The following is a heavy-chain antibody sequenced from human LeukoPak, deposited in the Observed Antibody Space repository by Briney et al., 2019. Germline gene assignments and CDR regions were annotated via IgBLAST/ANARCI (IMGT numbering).Heavy chain of an antibody. D-gene: IGHD3-10*01. J-gene: IGHJ4*02. V-gene: IGHV1-2*02. CDR1: GYTFSDSY. Sequence: ASVKVSCKPSGYTFSDSYIHWVRQAPGVGLQWMGWINPNNGDTNYAEDFQGRVTMTRDTSIRTAYMELTRLTLNDTAVYYCVRSPIGASAYWGRGTLVTVSS. CDR2: INPNNGDT. CDR3: VRSPIGASAY.